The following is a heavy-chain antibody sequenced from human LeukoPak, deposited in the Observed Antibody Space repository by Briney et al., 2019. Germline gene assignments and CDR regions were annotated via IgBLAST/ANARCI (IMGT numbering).Heavy chain of an antibody. J-gene: IGHJ4*02. CDR3: AKGGPLGDTNRFDQ. CDR2: IYSGGSP. CDR1: GFTVSSNY. V-gene: IGHV3-66*01. Sequence: GGSLRLSCAASGFTVSSNYMSWVRQAPGKGLEWVSVIYSGGSPYYADSVKGRLTISRDNARNSLYLQMNSLRAEDAAVYYCAKGGPLGDTNRFDQWGQGTLVSVSS. D-gene: IGHD2-8*01.